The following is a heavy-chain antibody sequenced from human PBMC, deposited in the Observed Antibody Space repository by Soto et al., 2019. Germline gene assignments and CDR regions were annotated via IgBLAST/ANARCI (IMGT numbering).Heavy chain of an antibody. CDR3: ARGRVRYSSGPSYFDY. D-gene: IGHD6-19*01. Sequence: SDTLSLTCAVDGGSFSGYYWSWIRQPPGKGLEWIGEINHSGSTNYNPSLKSRVTISVDTSKNQFSLKLSSVTAADTAVYYCARGRVRYSSGPSYFDYWGQGTLVTVS. CDR2: INHSGST. V-gene: IGHV4-34*01. J-gene: IGHJ4*02. CDR1: GGSFSGYY.